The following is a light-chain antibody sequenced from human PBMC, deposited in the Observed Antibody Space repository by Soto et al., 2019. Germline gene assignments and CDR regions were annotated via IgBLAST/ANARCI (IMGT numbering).Light chain of an antibody. Sequence: SALTQPASVSGSPGQSITISCSGTSSDIGAYDHVAWYQQFTGKSPKLMIYSVSNRPSGVSYRFSGSKSGNTASLTISGLQADDEAHYYCSSYAGSNNFVFGTGTKVTVL. J-gene: IGLJ1*01. CDR2: SVS. CDR1: SSDIGAYDH. CDR3: SSYAGSNNFV. V-gene: IGLV2-14*01.